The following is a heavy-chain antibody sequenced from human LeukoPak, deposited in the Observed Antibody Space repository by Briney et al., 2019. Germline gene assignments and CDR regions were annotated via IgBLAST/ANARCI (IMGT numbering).Heavy chain of an antibody. D-gene: IGHD2-15*01. V-gene: IGHV1-8*01. CDR1: GYTFTSYD. Sequence: ASVKVSCKASGYTFTSYDINWVRQAAGQGLEWMGWMNPNSGNTGYAQKFQGRVTMTRNTSISTAYMELSSLRSEDTAVYYCARVGCSGGSCFLHDDYWGQGTLVTVSS. J-gene: IGHJ4*02. CDR2: MNPNSGNT. CDR3: ARVGCSGGSCFLHDDY.